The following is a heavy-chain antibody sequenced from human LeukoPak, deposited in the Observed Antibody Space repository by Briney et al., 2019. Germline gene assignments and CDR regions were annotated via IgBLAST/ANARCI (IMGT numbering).Heavy chain of an antibody. V-gene: IGHV4-34*01. CDR3: ARDVTGSASDF. CDR1: GGSFSGYS. D-gene: IGHD1-20*01. CDR2: INHSGST. J-gene: IGHJ4*02. Sequence: PSETLSLTCAVYGGSFSGYSWSWIRQPPGKGLEWIGEINHSGSTNYNPSLKSRVTISVDTSKNQFSLKLNSVTAADTALYYCARDVTGSASDFWGQGTLVTVSS.